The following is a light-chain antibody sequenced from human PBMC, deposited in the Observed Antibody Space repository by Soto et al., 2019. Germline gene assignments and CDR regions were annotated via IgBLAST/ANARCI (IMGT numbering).Light chain of an antibody. CDR2: WAS. Sequence: DIVMTQSPDSLTVSLGERASINCKSSHSVHYNSNNMYHLTWYQQRPGQPPKVLIYWASTRASGVPDRCSGSGSETDCTLTITTLQPEDAAIYYCQQHHRVLGYGCAQGTRLEIK. J-gene: IGKJ2*03. V-gene: IGKV4-1*01. CDR1: HSVHYNSNNMYH. CDR3: QQHHRVLGYG.